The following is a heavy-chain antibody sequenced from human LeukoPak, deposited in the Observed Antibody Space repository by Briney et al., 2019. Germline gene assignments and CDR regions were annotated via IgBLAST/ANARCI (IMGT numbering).Heavy chain of an antibody. V-gene: IGHV1-2*02. D-gene: IGHD5-18*01. CDR2: INPNSGGT. CDR3: ARSGGYSYGVDY. CDR1: GYTFTGYY. Sequence: ASVKVSCKASGYTFTGYYMHWVRQAPGQGLEWMGWINPNSGGTNYAQKFQGRVTVTRDTSISTAYMELSRLRSDDTAVYYCARSGGYSYGVDYWGQGTLVTVSS. J-gene: IGHJ4*02.